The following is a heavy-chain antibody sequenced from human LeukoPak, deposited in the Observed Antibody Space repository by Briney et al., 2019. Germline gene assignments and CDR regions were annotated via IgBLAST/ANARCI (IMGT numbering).Heavy chain of an antibody. CDR1: GGSISSGDYY. V-gene: IGHV4-61*08. J-gene: IGHJ6*02. CDR3: ARARSFYGSGSYRPYYYGMDV. CDR2: IYYSGST. Sequence: SETLSLTCTVSGGSISSGDYYWSWIRQPPGKGLEWIGYIYYSGSTNYNPSLKSRVTISVDTSKNQFSLKLSSVTAADTAVYYCARARSFYGSGSYRPYYYGMDVWGQGTTVTVSS. D-gene: IGHD3-10*01.